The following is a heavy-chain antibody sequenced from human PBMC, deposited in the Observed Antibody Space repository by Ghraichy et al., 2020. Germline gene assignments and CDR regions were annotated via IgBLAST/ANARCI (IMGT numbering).Heavy chain of an antibody. V-gene: IGHV3-48*02. D-gene: IGHD2-2*01. CDR1: GFTFGSYA. CDR2: VSHTSNLI. J-gene: IGHJ4*02. Sequence: GGSLRLSCTASGFTFGSYAMNWVRQAPGQGLEWISYVSHTSNLIYYAASVEGRFTISRDNAKNSLYLRMNSLSHEDTAVYYCVRGQPGIPAASYFDFWGQGTLVTVSS. CDR3: VRGQPGIPAASYFDF.